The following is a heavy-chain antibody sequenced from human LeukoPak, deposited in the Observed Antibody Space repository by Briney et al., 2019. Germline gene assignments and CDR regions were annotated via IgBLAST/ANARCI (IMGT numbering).Heavy chain of an antibody. J-gene: IGHJ4*02. V-gene: IGHV1-69*05. CDR1: GGTFSSYA. CDR2: IIPIFGTA. Sequence: GSSVKVSCKASGGTFSSYAISWVRQAPGQGLEWMGRIIPIFGTANYAQKFQGRATITTDESTSTAYMELSSLRSEDTAVYYCAREVSYDILTGYYYFDYWGQGTLVTVSS. D-gene: IGHD3-9*01. CDR3: AREVSYDILTGYYYFDY.